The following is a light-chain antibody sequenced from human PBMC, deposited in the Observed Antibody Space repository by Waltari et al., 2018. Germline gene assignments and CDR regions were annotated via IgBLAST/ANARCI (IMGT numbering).Light chain of an antibody. CDR1: QTLINN. CDR3: QQYNNRPYT. V-gene: IGKV3-15*01. J-gene: IGKJ2*01. CDR2: GAS. Sequence: EIVMTQSPATLSVPPGERATPSCRASQTLINNLAWYQQNPGQAPRLLIYGASIRATGIPARFSGSGSGTQFTLTISSLQSEDFVVYYCQQYNNRPYTFGQGTKLEIK.